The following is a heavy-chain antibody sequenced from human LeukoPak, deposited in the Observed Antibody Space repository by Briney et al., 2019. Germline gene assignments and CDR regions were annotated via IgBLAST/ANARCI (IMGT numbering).Heavy chain of an antibody. CDR1: GFTFSSYS. J-gene: IGHJ6*03. V-gene: IGHV3-21*01. Sequence: GGSLRLSCAASGFTFSSYSMNWVRQAPGEGLEWVSSISSSSIYIYYADSVKGRFTISRDNAKSSLYLHMNSLRAEDMAVYYCARDLSTYYYYMDVWGKGTTVTVSS. CDR2: ISSSSIYI. CDR3: ARDLSTYYYYMDV.